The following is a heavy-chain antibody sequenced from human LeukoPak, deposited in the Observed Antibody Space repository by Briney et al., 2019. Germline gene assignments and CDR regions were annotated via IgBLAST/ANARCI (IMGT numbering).Heavy chain of an antibody. CDR2: IYYTGTT. J-gene: IGHJ4*02. V-gene: IGHV4-59*01. CDR3: AREGWGYYFDF. CDR1: GGSISSYY. D-gene: IGHD7-27*01. Sequence: SETLSLTCTVSGGSISSYYWSWVRQPPGKGLEWIGYIYYTGTTNYNPSLKSRLTISVDTSKNQFSLNLSSVTSADTAVYYCAREGWGYYFDFWGQGTLVTVSS.